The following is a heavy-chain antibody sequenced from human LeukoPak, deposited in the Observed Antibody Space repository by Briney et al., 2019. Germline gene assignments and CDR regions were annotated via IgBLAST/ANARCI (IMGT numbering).Heavy chain of an antibody. CDR1: GFRFSSYA. D-gene: IGHD2-2*02. CDR3: AKDRRAIDY. V-gene: IGHV3-23*01. J-gene: IGHJ4*02. Sequence: GGSLRLACAASGFRFSSYAMSWVRQAPGKGLEWVSAISGSGVSTYYADSVKGRLTVSRDNSKNTLYLQMSSLRAEDTAVYYCAKDRRAIDYWGQGTLVTVSS. CDR2: ISGSGVST.